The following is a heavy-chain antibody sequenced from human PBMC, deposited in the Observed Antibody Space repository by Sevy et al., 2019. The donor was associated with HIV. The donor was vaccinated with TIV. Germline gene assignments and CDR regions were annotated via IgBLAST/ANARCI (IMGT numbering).Heavy chain of an antibody. D-gene: IGHD3-10*01. CDR3: TTDSINRGLSALLDY. CDR1: GFTFSNTW. J-gene: IGHJ4*02. Sequence: VGSLRLSCAASGFTFSNTWMSWVHQAPGKALEWVGRIKSKTDGGTTDYAAPVKGRFTISRDDSKNTLYLQMNSLKTEDTAIYYCTTDSINRGLSALLDYWGQGTLVTVSS. CDR2: IKSKTDGGTT. V-gene: IGHV3-15*01.